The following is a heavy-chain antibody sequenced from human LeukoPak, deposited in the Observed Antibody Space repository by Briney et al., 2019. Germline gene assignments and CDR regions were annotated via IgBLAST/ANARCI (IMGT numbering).Heavy chain of an antibody. CDR3: ARNNSNGFDF. J-gene: IGHJ4*02. CDR2: IFQSVST. D-gene: IGHD6-19*01. CDR1: GYSIIGGYY. Sequence: PSETLSLTCTVSGYSIIGGYYWGWIRQPPGKRLEWIGTIFQSVSTYYNPSLKSRVTTSVDTSKNQFSLKLSSVTAADTAVYYCARNNSNGFDFWSQGTLVTVSS. V-gene: IGHV4-38-2*02.